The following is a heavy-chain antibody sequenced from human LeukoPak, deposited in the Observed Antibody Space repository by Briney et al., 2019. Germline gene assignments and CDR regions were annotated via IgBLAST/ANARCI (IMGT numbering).Heavy chain of an antibody. CDR2: ISAYNGNT. V-gene: IGHV1-18*01. D-gene: IGHD3-10*01. CDR3: ARGESLLWFGEFKY. J-gene: IGHJ4*02. CDR1: GYTFTSYG. Sequence: GASVKVSCKATGYTFTSYGISWVRQAPGQGLEWMGWISAYNGNTNYAQKLQGRVTMTTDTSTSTAYMELRSLRSDDTAVYYCARGESLLWFGEFKYWGQGTLVTVSS.